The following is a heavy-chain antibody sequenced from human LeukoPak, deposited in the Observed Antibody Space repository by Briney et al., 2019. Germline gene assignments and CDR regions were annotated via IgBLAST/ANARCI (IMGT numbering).Heavy chain of an antibody. V-gene: IGHV4-39*07. CDR1: GGSISSSSYY. D-gene: IGHD3-9*01. CDR3: ARGGIFRLYHYYYMDV. Sequence: SETLSLTCTVSGGSISSSSYYWGWSRQPPGKGLEWIGSIYYSGSTYYNPSLKSRVTISVDTSKNQFSLKLSSVTAADTAVYYCARGGIFRLYHYYYMDVWGKGTTVTVSS. J-gene: IGHJ6*03. CDR2: IYYSGST.